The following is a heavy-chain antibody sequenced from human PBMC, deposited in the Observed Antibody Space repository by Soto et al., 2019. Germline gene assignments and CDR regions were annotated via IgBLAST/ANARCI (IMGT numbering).Heavy chain of an antibody. CDR1: RVRFNSSG. Sequence: ASCRVRFNSSGVTLALQKPGKGLEWVSSISSSSSFIYYADSLKGRFTISRDNAKNSLYLQMNSLRAEDTAVYYCARNPYYYDTSGYYYWGQGTLVTVSS. CDR2: ISSSSSFI. V-gene: IGHV3-21*01. J-gene: IGHJ4*02. CDR3: ARNPYYYDTSGYYY. D-gene: IGHD3-22*01.